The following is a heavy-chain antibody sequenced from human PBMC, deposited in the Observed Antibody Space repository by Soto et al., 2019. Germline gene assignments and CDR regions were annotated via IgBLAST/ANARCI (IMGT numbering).Heavy chain of an antibody. CDR2: INPATGAA. CDR1: GYPVTAYY. Sequence: QLHLVQSGAVVKKPGASVTVSCSASGYPVTAYYMHWVRQAPGRGLEWMGGINPATGAAKYTQTFQGGVTMTRDTSPSTVFMELSGLTSEDTAVFYWARGGGVGVAGSAAFDMWGQGTLVTVSS. V-gene: IGHV1-2*02. CDR3: ARGGGVGVAGSAAFDM. D-gene: IGHD3-3*01. J-gene: IGHJ3*02.